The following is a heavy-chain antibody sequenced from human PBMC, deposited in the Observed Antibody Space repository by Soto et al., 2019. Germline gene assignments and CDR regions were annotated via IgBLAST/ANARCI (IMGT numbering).Heavy chain of an antibody. CDR3: ARNRSSGYVLCAFDI. J-gene: IGHJ3*02. CDR2: IYYSGST. V-gene: IGHV4-28*01. D-gene: IGHD3-22*01. CDR1: GYSISSSNC. Sequence: PSETLSLTGAVCGYSISSSNCWGWIRQPPGKGLARIGYIYYSGSTYYNPSLKSRVTMSVDTSKKQFSLKLSSVTAVGTAVYYCARNRSSGYVLCAFDIFRQRTMVT.